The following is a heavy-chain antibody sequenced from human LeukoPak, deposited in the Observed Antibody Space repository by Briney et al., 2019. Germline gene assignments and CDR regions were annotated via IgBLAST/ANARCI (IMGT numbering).Heavy chain of an antibody. Sequence: SETLSLTCTVSGGSISSGGYYWSWIRQHPGKGLEWIGYIYYSGSTYYNPSLKSRVTISVDTSKNQFSLKLSSVTAADTAVYYCARAHSGSYYRPGGHWFDPWGQGTLVTVSS. D-gene: IGHD1-26*01. V-gene: IGHV4-31*03. CDR3: ARAHSGSYYRPGGHWFDP. CDR1: GGSISSGGYY. CDR2: IYYSGST. J-gene: IGHJ5*02.